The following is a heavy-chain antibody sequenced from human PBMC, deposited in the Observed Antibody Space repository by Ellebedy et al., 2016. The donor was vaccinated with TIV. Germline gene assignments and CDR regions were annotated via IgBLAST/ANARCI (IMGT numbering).Heavy chain of an antibody. J-gene: IGHJ6*03. CDR2: IKQDGSEI. D-gene: IGHD5-12*01. CDR1: GFTFSNYW. CDR3: AKQKRISNAYDWNYYYYMDV. Sequence: PGGSLRLSCAASGFTFSNYWMSWVRQAPGKGLEWVANIKQDGSEIYYVDSVKGRFTISRDNAKNSLFLQMSTLRVEDTALYYCAKQKRISNAYDWNYYYYMDVWGKGTTVTVSS. V-gene: IGHV3-7*01.